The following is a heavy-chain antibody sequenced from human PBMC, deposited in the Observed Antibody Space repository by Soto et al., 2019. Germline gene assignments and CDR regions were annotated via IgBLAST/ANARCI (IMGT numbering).Heavy chain of an antibody. CDR1: GYTFTSYA. Sequence: GASVKVSCKASGYTFTSYAMHWVRQAPGQRLEWMGWISAGNGNTKYSQKFQGRVTITRDTSASTAYMELSSLRSEDTAVYYCARSVLRFLEWLFDAFDIWGQGTMVTVSS. CDR3: ARSVLRFLEWLFDAFDI. D-gene: IGHD3-3*01. V-gene: IGHV1-3*01. CDR2: ISAGNGNT. J-gene: IGHJ3*02.